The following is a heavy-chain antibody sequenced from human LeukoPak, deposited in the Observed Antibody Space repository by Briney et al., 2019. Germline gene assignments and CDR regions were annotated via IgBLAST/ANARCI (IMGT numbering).Heavy chain of an antibody. Sequence: PSQTLSLTCTVSGGSISSGSYYWSWIRQPAGKGLEWIGRIYTSGSTNYNPSLKSRVTISVDTSKNQFSLKLSSVTAADTAVYYCARDGKGLAYYFDYWGQGTLVTVSS. CDR3: ARDGKGLAYYFDY. CDR1: GGSISSGSYY. V-gene: IGHV4-61*02. J-gene: IGHJ4*02. D-gene: IGHD6-19*01. CDR2: IYTSGST.